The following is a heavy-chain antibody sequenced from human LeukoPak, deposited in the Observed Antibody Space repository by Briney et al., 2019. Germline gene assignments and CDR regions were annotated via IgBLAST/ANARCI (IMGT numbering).Heavy chain of an antibody. CDR2: ISWNSGSI. CDR1: GFTFDDYA. D-gene: IGHD1-1*01. J-gene: IGHJ3*02. Sequence: SGGSLRLSCAASGFTFDDYAMHWVRQAPGKGLEWVSGISWNSGSIGYADSVKGRFTISRDNSKNTLYLQMNSLRAEDTAVYYCARSTSDRYAFDIWGQGTMVTVSS. V-gene: IGHV3-9*01. CDR3: ARSTSDRYAFDI.